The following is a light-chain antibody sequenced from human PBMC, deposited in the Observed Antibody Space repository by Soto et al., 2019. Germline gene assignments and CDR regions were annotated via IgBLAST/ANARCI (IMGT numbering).Light chain of an antibody. CDR1: QSVSSN. CDR2: GAS. CDR3: QQYGSSPPWT. J-gene: IGKJ1*01. Sequence: EIVMTQSPATLSVSPGERATLSCRASQSVSSNLAWYQQKPGQAPRLLIYGASSRATGIPDRFSGSGSGTDFTLTISRLGPEDFAVYYCQQYGSSPPWTFGQGTKVDIK. V-gene: IGKV3-20*01.